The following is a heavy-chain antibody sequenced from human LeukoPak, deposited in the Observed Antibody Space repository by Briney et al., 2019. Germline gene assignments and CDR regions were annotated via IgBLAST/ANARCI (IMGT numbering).Heavy chain of an antibody. D-gene: IGHD2-2*01. CDR2: ISWNSGSI. V-gene: IGHV3-9*01. CDR3: AKDRGIVVVPAAIDY. J-gene: IGHJ4*02. Sequence: PGGSLRLSCAASGFTFDDYAMHWVRQAPGKGLEWVSGISWNSGSIGYADSVKGRFTISRDNAKNSLYLQMNSLRAEDTALYYCAKDRGIVVVPAAIDYWGQGTLVTVSS. CDR1: GFTFDDYA.